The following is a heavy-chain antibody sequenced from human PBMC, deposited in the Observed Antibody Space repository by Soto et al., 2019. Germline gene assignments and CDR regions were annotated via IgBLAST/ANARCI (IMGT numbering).Heavy chain of an antibody. Sequence: GGSLRLSCAASGFTFSTYSMNWVRQAPGKGLEWVSYISSSSSTIFYTDSVKGRFTVSRDNAKNSLYLQMNSLRAEDTAVYYCARHPERIAEIGWFDPWGQGTLVTVSS. CDR3: ARHPERIAEIGWFDP. CDR2: ISSSSSTI. D-gene: IGHD6-13*01. V-gene: IGHV3-48*01. J-gene: IGHJ5*02. CDR1: GFTFSTYS.